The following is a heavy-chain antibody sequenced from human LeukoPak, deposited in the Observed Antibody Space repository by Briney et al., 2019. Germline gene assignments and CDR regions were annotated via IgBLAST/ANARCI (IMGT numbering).Heavy chain of an antibody. CDR2: IIPIFGTA. CDR3: ARVTHTELSTWFDP. J-gene: IGHJ5*02. D-gene: IGHD5-18*01. Sequence: GASVKVSCKASGGTFSSYAISRVRQAPGQGLEWMGGIIPIFGTANYAQKFQGRVTITADESTTTAYMELSSLRSEDTAVYYCARVTHTELSTWFDPWGQGTLVTVSS. V-gene: IGHV1-69*13. CDR1: GGTFSSYA.